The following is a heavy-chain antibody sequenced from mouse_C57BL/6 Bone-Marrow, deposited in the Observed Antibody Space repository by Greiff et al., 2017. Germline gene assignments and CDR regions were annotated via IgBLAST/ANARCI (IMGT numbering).Heavy chain of an antibody. J-gene: IGHJ4*01. CDR1: GFTFSDYG. V-gene: IGHV5-15*01. Sequence: EVKLVESGGGLVQPGGSLKLSCAASGFTFSDYGMAWVRQAPRKGPGWVAFISNLAYSIYYADTVTGRFTISRENAKNTLYLEMSSLRSEDTAMYYCARWDYYAMDYWGQGTSVTVSS. CDR2: ISNLAYSI. CDR3: ARWDYYAMDY.